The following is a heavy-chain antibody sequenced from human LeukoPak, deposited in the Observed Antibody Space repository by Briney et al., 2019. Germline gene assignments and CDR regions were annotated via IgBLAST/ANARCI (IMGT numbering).Heavy chain of an antibody. CDR1: GFTFSSYG. Sequence: GRSLRLSCAASGFTFSSYGMHWVRQAPGKGLEWVVVISYDGSNKYYADSVKGRFTISRDNSKNTLYLQMNSLRAEDTAVYYCATSVAAPFDYWGQGTLVTVSS. J-gene: IGHJ4*02. CDR2: ISYDGSNK. V-gene: IGHV3-30*03. D-gene: IGHD6-19*01. CDR3: ATSVAAPFDY.